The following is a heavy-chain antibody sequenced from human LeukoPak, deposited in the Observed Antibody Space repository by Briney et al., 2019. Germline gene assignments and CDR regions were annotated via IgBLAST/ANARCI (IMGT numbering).Heavy chain of an antibody. CDR1: GFTSSNYL. J-gene: IGHJ3*02. CDR3: ARGYSRAAFDI. Sequence: PGGSLRLSCVGSGFTSSNYLMNWVRQAPGKGLEWVSFISSTGGTIYYADSVKGRFTVSRDNAKKSLLLQMNSLRAEDTALYYCARGYSRAAFDIWGQGTMVTVSS. D-gene: IGHD2-15*01. V-gene: IGHV3-48*01. CDR2: ISSTGGTI.